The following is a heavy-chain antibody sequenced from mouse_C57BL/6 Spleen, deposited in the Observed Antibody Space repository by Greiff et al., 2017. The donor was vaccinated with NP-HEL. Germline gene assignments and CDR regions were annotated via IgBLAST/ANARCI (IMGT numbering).Heavy chain of an antibody. CDR3: ARSDYGSRYFDV. CDR1: GYAFSSSW. D-gene: IGHD1-1*01. V-gene: IGHV1-82*01. J-gene: IGHJ1*03. Sequence: VQLQQSGPELVKPGASVKISCKASGYAFSSSWMNWVKQRPGKGLEWIGRIYPGDGDTNYNGKFKGKATLTADKSSSTAYMQLSSLTSEDSAVYFCARSDYGSRYFDVWGTGTTVTVSS. CDR2: IYPGDGDT.